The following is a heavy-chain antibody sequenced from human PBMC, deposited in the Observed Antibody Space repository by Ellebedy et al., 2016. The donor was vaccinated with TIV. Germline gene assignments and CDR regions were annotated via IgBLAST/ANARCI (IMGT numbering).Heavy chain of an antibody. CDR3: ARRYFDY. V-gene: IGHV3-7*01. CDR2: IKQDGSEK. CDR1: GFTFSSYW. J-gene: IGHJ4*02. Sequence: GESLKISXAASGFTFSSYWMSWVRQAPGKGLEWVANIKQDGSEKYYVDSVKGRFTISRDNAQNSLFLQMNSLRVEDTAVYYCARRYFDYWGQGTLVTVSS.